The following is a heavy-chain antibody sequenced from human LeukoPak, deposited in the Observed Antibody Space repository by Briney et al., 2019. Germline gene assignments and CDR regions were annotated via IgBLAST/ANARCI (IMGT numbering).Heavy chain of an antibody. CDR1: GVSISSYY. CDR2: IYTSGST. D-gene: IGHD3-22*01. Sequence: PSETLSLTCTVSGVSISSYYWSWIRQPAGKGLEWIGRIYTSGSTNYNPSLKSRVTISVDTSKNQFSLKLSSVTAADTAVYYCARGGTYYYDSSGYPEYFQHWGQGTLVTVSS. V-gene: IGHV4-4*07. J-gene: IGHJ1*01. CDR3: ARGGTYYYDSSGYPEYFQH.